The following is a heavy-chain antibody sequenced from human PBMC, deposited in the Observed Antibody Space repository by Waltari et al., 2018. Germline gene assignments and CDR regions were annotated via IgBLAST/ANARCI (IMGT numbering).Heavy chain of an antibody. CDR3: AREDFYASSGYMHYFDN. J-gene: IGHJ4*02. V-gene: IGHV4-38-2*02. CDR2: IYRDGST. Sequence: QVQLQESGPGLVKPSETLSLTCTVSGYSISSGFRRGWIRQPPGKGLEWIGSIYRDGSTSYNPPLKSRVTISVDTSKNRFSLSLNSVTAADTAVYYCAREDFYASSGYMHYFDNWGQGTLVTVSS. D-gene: IGHD3-22*01. CDR1: GYSISSGFR.